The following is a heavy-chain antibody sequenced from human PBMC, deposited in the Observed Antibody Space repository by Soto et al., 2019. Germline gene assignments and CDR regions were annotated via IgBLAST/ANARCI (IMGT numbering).Heavy chain of an antibody. CDR2: IYWDDDK. J-gene: IGHJ5*02. Sequence: QITLKESGPTLVKPTQTLTLTCTFSGFSLSTSGVGVGWIRQPPGKALEWLALIYWDDDKRYSPSLKSRLTITKYTSKNQVLLTMTNMDPVDTATYYCAHPPPGGYYGSGSYIWFDPWGQGTLVTVSS. CDR1: GFSLSTSGVG. V-gene: IGHV2-5*02. CDR3: AHPPPGGYYGSGSYIWFDP. D-gene: IGHD3-10*01.